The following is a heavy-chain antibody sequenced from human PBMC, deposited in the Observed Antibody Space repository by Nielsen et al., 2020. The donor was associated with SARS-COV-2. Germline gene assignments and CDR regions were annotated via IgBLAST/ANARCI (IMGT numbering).Heavy chain of an antibody. CDR3: ARFPGSGYYGVDY. D-gene: IGHD3-22*01. Sequence: GGSLRLSCAASGFTFSSYAMSWIRQAPGKGLEWVSYISSSSSYTNYADSVKGRFTISRDNAKNSLYLQMNSLRAEDTAVYYCARFPGSGYYGVDYWGQGTLVTVSS. J-gene: IGHJ4*02. V-gene: IGHV3-11*03. CDR2: ISSSSSYT. CDR1: GFTFSSYA.